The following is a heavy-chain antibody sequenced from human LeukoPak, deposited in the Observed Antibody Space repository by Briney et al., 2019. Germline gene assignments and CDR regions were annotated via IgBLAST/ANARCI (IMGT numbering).Heavy chain of an antibody. CDR1: GGSLTGYY. J-gene: IGHJ5*02. V-gene: IGHV4-59*01. Sequence: PSETLSLTCTVSGGSLTGYYWSWVRQSPEKGLEYIGSIHFSGTTYYNPSLQSRVSISVDTSKNQFSLKLTSVTAADRAVYYCARAGPRVTMVRGTIAYLDPWGQGALVIVSS. D-gene: IGHD3-10*01. CDR3: ARAGPRVTMVRGTIAYLDP. CDR2: IHFSGTT.